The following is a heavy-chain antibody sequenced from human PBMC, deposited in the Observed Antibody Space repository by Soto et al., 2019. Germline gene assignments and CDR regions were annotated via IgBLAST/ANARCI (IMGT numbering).Heavy chain of an antibody. CDR2: ITYIGST. V-gene: IGHV4-31*03. CDR3: ARELTGPYPYYYGMDV. Sequence: SETLSLTCTVSGGSISSAAYYWSWIRQHPGKGLKWIEYITYIGSTYYNPSLKRRVTISVDTSKTQFSLKLSSVTAADTAVYYGARELTGPYPYYYGMDVWGQGTTVTVSS. D-gene: IGHD2-8*02. CDR1: GGSISSAAYY. J-gene: IGHJ6*02.